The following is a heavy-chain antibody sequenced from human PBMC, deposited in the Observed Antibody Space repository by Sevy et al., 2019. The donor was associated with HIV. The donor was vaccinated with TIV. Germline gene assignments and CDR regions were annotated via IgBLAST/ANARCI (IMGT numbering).Heavy chain of an antibody. Sequence: GESLKISCKGSGYSFTSYWIGWVRQMPGKGLEWMGIIYPGDSDTRHSPSFQGQVTISADKSISTAYLQWSSLKASDTAMYYCARHVRGVVAATEYGMDVWGQGTTVTVSS. CDR3: ARHVRGVVAATEYGMDV. D-gene: IGHD2-15*01. V-gene: IGHV5-51*01. CDR2: IYPGDSDT. CDR1: GYSFTSYW. J-gene: IGHJ6*02.